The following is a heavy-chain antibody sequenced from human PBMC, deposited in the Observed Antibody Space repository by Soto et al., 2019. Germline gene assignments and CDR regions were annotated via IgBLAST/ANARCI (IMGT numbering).Heavy chain of an antibody. CDR2: ISSRSSTI. D-gene: IGHD2-2*01. CDR1: GFTFTNYN. J-gene: IGHJ6*02. V-gene: IGHV3-48*02. CDR3: ARDRSFDIVVVPAASSSSYYYGMDV. Sequence: GGSLRLSCAASGFTFTNYNMNWVRQAPGKGLEWVSYISSRSSTIYYADSVKGRFTISRDNAKNSLFLQMNSLRDEDTAVYYCARDRSFDIVVVPAASSSSYYYGMDVWGQGTTVTVSS.